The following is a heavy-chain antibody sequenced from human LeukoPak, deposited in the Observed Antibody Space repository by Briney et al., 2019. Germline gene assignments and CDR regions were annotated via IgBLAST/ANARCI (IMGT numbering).Heavy chain of an antibody. CDR1: GFTFSSYW. J-gene: IGHJ5*02. CDR3: ARDRGYGDPPSWFDP. V-gene: IGHV3-7*01. Sequence: GGSLRLSCAASGFTFSSYWMSWVRQAPGKGLEWVANIKQDGSEKYYVDSVKGRFTISRDNAKNSVYLQMNSLRAEDTAVYYCARDRGYGDPPSWFDPWGQGTQVTVSS. CDR2: IKQDGSEK. D-gene: IGHD5-12*01.